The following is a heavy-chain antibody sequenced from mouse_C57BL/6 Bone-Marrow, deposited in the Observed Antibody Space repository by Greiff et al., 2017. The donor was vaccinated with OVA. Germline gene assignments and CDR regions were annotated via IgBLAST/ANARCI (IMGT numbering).Heavy chain of an antibody. D-gene: IGHD1-1*01. J-gene: IGHJ3*01. V-gene: IGHV1-55*01. CDR3: ASTDYYGSSSAWFAY. Sequence: QVQLQQPGAELVKPGASVKMSCKASGYTFTSYWITWVKQRPGQGLEWIGDTYPGSGSTNYNEKFKSKATLTVDTSSSTAYMQLSSLTSEDSAVYYCASTDYYGSSSAWFAYWGQGTLVTVSA. CDR2: TYPGSGST. CDR1: GYTFTSYW.